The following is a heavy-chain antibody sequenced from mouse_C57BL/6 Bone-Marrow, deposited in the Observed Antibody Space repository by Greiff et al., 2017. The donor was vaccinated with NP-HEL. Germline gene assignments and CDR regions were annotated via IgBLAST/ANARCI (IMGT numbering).Heavy chain of an antibody. Sequence: QVQLQQSGPELVKPGASVKISCKASGYAFSSSWMNWVKQRPGKGLEWIGRIYPGDGDTNYNGKFKGKATLTADKSSSTAYMQLSSLTSDDSVVFFCATSYGSRNYWGQGTTLTVSS. CDR3: ATSYGSRNY. V-gene: IGHV1-82*01. D-gene: IGHD1-1*01. CDR2: IYPGDGDT. CDR1: GYAFSSSW. J-gene: IGHJ2*01.